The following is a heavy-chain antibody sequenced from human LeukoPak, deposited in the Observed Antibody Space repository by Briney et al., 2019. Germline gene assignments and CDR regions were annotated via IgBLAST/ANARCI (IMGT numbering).Heavy chain of an antibody. CDR3: ARRLASVATAGYWFDP. D-gene: IGHD6-13*01. Sequence: PSETLPLTCTVSGDSLSSYYWSWLRQPPGKGLAGIGYIYYSGSTNYSPPLKSRVTISVDTSKNQLSLKLSSVTAADTAVYYCARRLASVATAGYWFDPWGEGTLVTVSS. V-gene: IGHV4-59*01. J-gene: IGHJ5*02. CDR1: GDSLSSYY. CDR2: IYYSGST.